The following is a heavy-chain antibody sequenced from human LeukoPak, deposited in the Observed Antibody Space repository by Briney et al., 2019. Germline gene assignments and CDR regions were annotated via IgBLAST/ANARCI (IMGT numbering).Heavy chain of an antibody. CDR3: APDIAWGAFEH. CDR1: GFTFSSYA. CDR2: ISGSGGRST. J-gene: IGHJ1*01. Sequence: GGSLRLSCAASGFTFSSYAMSWVRQAPGKGLEWVSGISGSGGRSTYYADSVKGRFTIFRDDSKNTLSLQMNSLRVEDTALYYDAPDIAWGAFEHWGQGTLVTVTS. D-gene: IGHD7-27*01. V-gene: IGHV3-23*01.